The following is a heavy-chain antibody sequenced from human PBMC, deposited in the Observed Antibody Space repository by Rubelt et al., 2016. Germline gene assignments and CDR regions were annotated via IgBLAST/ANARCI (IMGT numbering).Heavy chain of an antibody. D-gene: IGHD6-6*01. CDR3: ATDLGSSPRGPDYYGMDV. CDR2: IIPILGIA. J-gene: IGHJ6*02. V-gene: IGHV1-69*10. CDR1: GGTFSSYA. Sequence: VQSGAEVKKPGSSVKVSCKASGGTFSSYAISWVRQAPGQGLEWMGGIIPILGIANYAQKFQGRVTMTEDTSTDTAYMELSSLRSEDTAVYYCATDLGSSPRGPDYYGMDVWGQGTTVTVSS.